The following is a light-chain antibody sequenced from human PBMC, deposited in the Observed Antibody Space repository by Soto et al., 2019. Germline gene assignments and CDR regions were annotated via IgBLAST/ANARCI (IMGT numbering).Light chain of an antibody. CDR1: SGHSNYA. J-gene: IGLJ3*02. CDR2: LNSDGSH. Sequence: QLVLTQSPSASASLGASVKLTCTLSSGHSNYAIAWHQQQPEKGPRYLMNLNSDGSHSKGDGIPDRFSGSSSGAERYLTISSLQSEDEADYYCSSYAGSYILGVFGGGTKLTVL. CDR3: SSYAGSYILGV. V-gene: IGLV4-69*02.